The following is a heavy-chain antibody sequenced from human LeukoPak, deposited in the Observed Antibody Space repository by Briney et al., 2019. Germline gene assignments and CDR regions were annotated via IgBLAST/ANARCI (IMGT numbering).Heavy chain of an antibody. CDR3: ARAAMAASDTRYFIL. CDR2: ISAYNGNT. CDR1: GYTFTSYG. D-gene: IGHD6-13*01. J-gene: IGHJ1*01. Sequence: ASVKVSCKASGYTFTSYGISWVRQAPGQGLEWMGWISAYNGNTNYAQNLQDRVTMTTDTSTSTAYMELRSLRSDDTAVYFCARAAMAASDTRYFILWGQGTLVTVSS. V-gene: IGHV1-18*01.